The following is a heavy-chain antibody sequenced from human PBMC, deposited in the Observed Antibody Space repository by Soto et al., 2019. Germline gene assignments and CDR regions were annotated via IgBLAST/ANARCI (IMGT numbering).Heavy chain of an antibody. CDR1: GFTFSTSW. V-gene: IGHV3-7*01. CDR3: AAGFPPDY. D-gene: IGHD3-10*01. CDR2: INGDGSEE. J-gene: IGHJ4*02. Sequence: EVQLVESGGVLVQPGGSLRVSCAASGFTFSTSWMNWVRQAPGKGLEWVANINGDGSEEYYVDSVRGRFTIARDNVKNSLFLQRNSRRAEDTAVYYCAAGFPPDYWGQGPLVTVSS.